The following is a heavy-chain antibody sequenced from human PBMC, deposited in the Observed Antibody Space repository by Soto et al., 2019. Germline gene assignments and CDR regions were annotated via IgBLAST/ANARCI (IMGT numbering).Heavy chain of an antibody. Sequence: PGESVKISCKGSGYSFTSYWIGWVRQMPGKGLEWMGIIYPGDSDTRYSPSFQGQVTISADKSISTAYLQWSSLKASDTAMYYCARHARFRPSYYDFWSGSLYNWFDPWGQGTLVTVSS. J-gene: IGHJ5*02. V-gene: IGHV5-51*01. D-gene: IGHD3-3*01. CDR3: ARHARFRPSYYDFWSGSLYNWFDP. CDR1: GYSFTSYW. CDR2: IYPGDSDT.